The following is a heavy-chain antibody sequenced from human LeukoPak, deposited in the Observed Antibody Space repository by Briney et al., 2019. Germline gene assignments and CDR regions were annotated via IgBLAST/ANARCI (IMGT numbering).Heavy chain of an antibody. J-gene: IGHJ4*02. CDR2: IYTSGST. V-gene: IGHV4-61*02. CDR3: ARVYYDSSGYYFDY. D-gene: IGHD3-22*01. CDR1: GGSISSGSYY. Sequence: SQTLSLTCPVSGGSISSGSYYWSWIRQPAGKGLEWICRIYTSGSTNYNPSLKSRVTISVDTSKNQFSLKLSSVTAADTAVYYCARVYYDSSGYYFDYWGQGTLVTVSS.